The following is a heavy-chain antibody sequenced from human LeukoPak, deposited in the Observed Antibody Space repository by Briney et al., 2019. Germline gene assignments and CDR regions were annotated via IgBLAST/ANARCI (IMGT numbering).Heavy chain of an antibody. D-gene: IGHD3-22*01. Sequence: ASVKVSCKASGYTFTSYDINWVRQATGQGLEWMGRIIPILGIANYAQKFQGRVTITADESTSTAHMELSSLRSEDTAVYYCARDSNDSSGYYYVENAFDIWGQGTMVTVSS. V-gene: IGHV1-69*04. J-gene: IGHJ3*02. CDR1: GYTFTSYD. CDR2: IIPILGIA. CDR3: ARDSNDSSGYYYVENAFDI.